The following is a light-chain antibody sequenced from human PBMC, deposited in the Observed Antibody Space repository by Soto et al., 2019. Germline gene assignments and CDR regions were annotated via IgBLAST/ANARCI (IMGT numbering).Light chain of an antibody. Sequence: EIVLTQSPGTLSLSPGERATLSCRARQSVSSNLAWYQQKPGQAPRLLIYGASTRATGIPARFSGSGSGTEFTLTISSLQSEDFAVYYCQQYNNGPPGTFGQGTKEDIK. V-gene: IGKV3-15*01. CDR2: GAS. CDR1: QSVSSN. CDR3: QQYNNGPPGT. J-gene: IGKJ1*01.